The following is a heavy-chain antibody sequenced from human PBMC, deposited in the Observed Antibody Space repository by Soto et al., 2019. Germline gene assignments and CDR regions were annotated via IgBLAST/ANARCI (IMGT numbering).Heavy chain of an antibody. J-gene: IGHJ4*02. Sequence: PSETLSLTCAVYGGSFSGYYWSWIRQPPGKGLEWIGEINHSGSTNYNPSLKSRVTISVDTSKNQFSLKLSSVTAADTAVYYCARGNSEQLAYYFDYWGQGTLVTVSS. V-gene: IGHV4-34*01. CDR1: GGSFSGYY. CDR3: ARGNSEQLAYYFDY. D-gene: IGHD6-6*01. CDR2: INHSGST.